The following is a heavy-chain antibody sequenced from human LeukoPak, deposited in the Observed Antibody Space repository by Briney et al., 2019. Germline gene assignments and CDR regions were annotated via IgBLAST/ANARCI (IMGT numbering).Heavy chain of an antibody. CDR3: SRVYCGGDCYQFDP. CDR2: IYTSGST. CDR1: GGSISSGSYY. Sequence: SQTLSLTCTVSGGSISSGSYYWNWIRQPAGKGLEWIGRIYTSGSTNYNPSLKSRVTISVDTSKNQFSLKLSSVTAADTAVYYCSRVYCGGDCYQFDPRGQGTLVTVSS. V-gene: IGHV4-61*02. J-gene: IGHJ5*02. D-gene: IGHD2-21*02.